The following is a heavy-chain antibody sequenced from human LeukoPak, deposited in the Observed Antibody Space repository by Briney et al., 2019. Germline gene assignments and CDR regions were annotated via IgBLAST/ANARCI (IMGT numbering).Heavy chain of an antibody. CDR2: ISGSGDTT. CDR1: GFTFSSYS. CDR3: AKDGTYYYDSSGYDYFDY. Sequence: GGSLRLSCAASGFTFSSYSMSWVRQAPGKGLEWVSLISGSGDTTNYADSVKGRFTISRDNSKNTLYLQMNSLGADDTAVYYCAKDGTYYYDSSGYDYFDYWGQGTLVTVSS. V-gene: IGHV3-23*01. J-gene: IGHJ4*02. D-gene: IGHD3-22*01.